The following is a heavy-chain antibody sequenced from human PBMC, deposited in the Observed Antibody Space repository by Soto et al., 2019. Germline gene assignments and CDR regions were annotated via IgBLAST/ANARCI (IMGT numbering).Heavy chain of an antibody. CDR3: ARIFRRQWLSPRGNWFDP. D-gene: IGHD6-19*01. J-gene: IGHJ5*02. CDR2: IYHSGST. CDR1: GGSISSSNL. Sequence: PSETLSLTCAVSGGSISSSNLWSCVRQPPGKGLEWIGEIYHSGSTNYNPSLKSRVTISVDKSKNQFSLKLSSVTAADTAVYYCARIFRRQWLSPRGNWFDPWGQGTLVTVYS. V-gene: IGHV4-4*02.